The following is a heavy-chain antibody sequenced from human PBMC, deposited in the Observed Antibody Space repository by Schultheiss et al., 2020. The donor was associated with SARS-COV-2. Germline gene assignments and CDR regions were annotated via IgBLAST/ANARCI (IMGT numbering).Heavy chain of an antibody. D-gene: IGHD3-16*01. V-gene: IGHV4-31*03. Sequence: SETLSLTCSVSGGSISSGGYYWSWIRQHPGKGLEWIGYIYYSGSTYYNPSLKSRVTISVDTSKNQFSLKLNSVTAADTAVYYCARGEGLGLRLGELATRFDPWCQGTLVTVSS. CDR3: ARGEGLGLRLGELATRFDP. CDR1: GGSISSGGYY. J-gene: IGHJ5*02. CDR2: IYYSGST.